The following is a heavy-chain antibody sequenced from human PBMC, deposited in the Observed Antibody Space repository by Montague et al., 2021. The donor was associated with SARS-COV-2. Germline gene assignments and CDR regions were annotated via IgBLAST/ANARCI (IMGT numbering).Heavy chain of an antibody. CDR2: IKQDGSEK. CDR1: GFTFSSYW. D-gene: IGHD3-3*01. J-gene: IGHJ6*02. CDR3: ARDPVDRITIFGVVSGYYYYGMDV. Sequence: SLRLSCAASGFTFSSYWMSWVRQAPGKGLEWVANIKQDGSEKYYVDSVEGRFTISRDNAKNSLYLQMNSLRAEDTAVYYCARDPVDRITIFGVVSGYYYYGMDVWGQGTTVTVSS. V-gene: IGHV3-7*01.